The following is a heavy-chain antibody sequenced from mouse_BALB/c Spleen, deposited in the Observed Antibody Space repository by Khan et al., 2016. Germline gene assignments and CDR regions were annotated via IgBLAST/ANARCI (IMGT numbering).Heavy chain of an antibody. Sequence: QVQLQQPGAELVKPGASVKLSCKASGYTFTSYWMHWVKQRPGQGLEWIGEIDPSDSYTNYNQKFKGKATLTVDKSSSTAYMQLSSLTSEDSAVYYCARCAITTVVDYWGQGTTLTVSS. CDR2: IDPSDSYT. D-gene: IGHD1-1*01. V-gene: IGHV1-69*02. J-gene: IGHJ2*01. CDR3: ARCAITTVVDY. CDR1: GYTFTSYW.